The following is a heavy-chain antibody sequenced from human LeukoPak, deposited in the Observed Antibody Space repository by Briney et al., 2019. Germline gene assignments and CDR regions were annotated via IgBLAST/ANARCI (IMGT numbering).Heavy chain of an antibody. J-gene: IGHJ4*02. CDR3: AKDNYGGNSAIFDY. Sequence: PGGSLRLSCAASGFTLSSYGMHWVRQGPGKGREWVAFIRYDGSNKYYADSVKGRFTISRDNSKNTLYLQMNSLRAEDTAVYYCAKDNYGGNSAIFDYWGQGTLVTVSS. CDR2: IRYDGSNK. CDR1: GFTLSSYG. V-gene: IGHV3-30*02. D-gene: IGHD4-23*01.